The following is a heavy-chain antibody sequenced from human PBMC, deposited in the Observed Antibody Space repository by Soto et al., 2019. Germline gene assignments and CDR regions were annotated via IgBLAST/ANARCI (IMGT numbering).Heavy chain of an antibody. D-gene: IGHD4-17*01. J-gene: IGHJ4*02. Sequence: QVQLQQWGAGLLKPSETLSLTCAVYGGSFSGYYWSWIRQPPGKGLEWIGEINHSGSTNYNPSLKSRVTISVDTSKNQFSLKLSSVTAADTAVYYCARRWGPTVAHEIDSWGQGTLVTVSS. CDR3: ARRWGPTVAHEIDS. CDR2: INHSGST. V-gene: IGHV4-34*01. CDR1: GGSFSGYY.